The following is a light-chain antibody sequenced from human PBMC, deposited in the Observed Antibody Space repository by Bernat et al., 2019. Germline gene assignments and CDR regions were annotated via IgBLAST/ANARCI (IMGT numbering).Light chain of an antibody. CDR2: SNN. CDR3: AAWDDNLNGWV. V-gene: IGLV1-44*01. J-gene: IGLJ3*02. Sequence: QSVLTQPPSASGTPGQRVTISCSGSSSNIGSNTVNWYQQLPGTGPKLLIYSNNQRPSGGPDRFSGSKSGTSASLAISGLQSEDEADYYCAAWDDNLNGWVFGGGTKLTVL. CDR1: SSNIGSNT.